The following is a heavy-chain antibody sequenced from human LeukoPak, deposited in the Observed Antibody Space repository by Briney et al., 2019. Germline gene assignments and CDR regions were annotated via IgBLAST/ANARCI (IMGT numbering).Heavy chain of an antibody. CDR1: GGSISSYY. CDR2: VHCTGST. CDR3: ARGLFGEFYYYYYVDV. J-gene: IGHJ6*03. Sequence: SETLSLTCTVSGGSISSYYWSWIRQPPGKGLEWIGYVHCTGSTNYIPSLKSRVIISVDTSKNQLSLKLSSVTAADTAVYYCARGLFGEFYYYYYVDVWGKGTTVTVSS. V-gene: IGHV4-59*01. D-gene: IGHD3-10*02.